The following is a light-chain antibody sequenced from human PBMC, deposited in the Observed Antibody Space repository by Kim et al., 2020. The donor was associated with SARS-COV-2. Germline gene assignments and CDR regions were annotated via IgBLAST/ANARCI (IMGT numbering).Light chain of an antibody. J-gene: IGLJ3*02. CDR1: SSDVGSYNL. CDR2: EGS. CDR3: CSYAGSSV. V-gene: IGLV2-23*01. Sequence: PGQSITIPCAGTSSDVGSYNLVSWYQQHPGKAPKLMIYEGSKRPSGVSNRFSGSKSGNTASLTISGLQAEDEADYYCCSYAGSSVFGGGTQLTVL.